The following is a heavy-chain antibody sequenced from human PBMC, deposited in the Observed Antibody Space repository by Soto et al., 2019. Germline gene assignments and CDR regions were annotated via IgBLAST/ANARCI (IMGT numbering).Heavy chain of an antibody. J-gene: IGHJ4*02. Sequence: QITLKESGPTLVKPTQTLTLTCTFSGFSLSTSGVGVGWIRQPPGKALEWLALIYWDDDKRYSPSLKSRLTSTKDTSKTQVVLTMTNMDPVDTATYYCAHRLVGATFGYWGQGTLVTVSS. D-gene: IGHD1-26*01. CDR3: AHRLVGATFGY. CDR2: IYWDDDK. V-gene: IGHV2-5*02. CDR1: GFSLSTSGVG.